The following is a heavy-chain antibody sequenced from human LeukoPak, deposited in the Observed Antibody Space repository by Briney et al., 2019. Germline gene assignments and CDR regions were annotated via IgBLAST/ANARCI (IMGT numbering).Heavy chain of an antibody. Sequence: GGSLRLSCAASGFTFSSYSMNWVRQAPGKGLEWVSSISSSSSYIYYADSVKGRFTISRDNAKNSLYLQMNSLRAEDTAVYYCAGLGTVTAHFDYWGQGTLVTVSS. D-gene: IGHD2-21*02. V-gene: IGHV3-21*01. J-gene: IGHJ4*02. CDR2: ISSSSSYI. CDR1: GFTFSSYS. CDR3: AGLGTVTAHFDY.